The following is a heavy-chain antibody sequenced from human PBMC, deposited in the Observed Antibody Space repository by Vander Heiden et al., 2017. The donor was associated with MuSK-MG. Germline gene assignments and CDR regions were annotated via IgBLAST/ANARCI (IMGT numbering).Heavy chain of an antibody. J-gene: IGHJ4*02. CDR2: INHSGST. D-gene: IGHD6-13*01. V-gene: IGHV4-34*01. Sequence: QVQLQQWGAGLLKPSETLSLTCAVYGGSFSGYYWSWIRQPPGKGLEWIGEINHSGSTNYNPSLKSRVTISVDTSKNQFSLKLSSVTAADTAVYYCARGWRIAAAGNYFDYWGQGTLVTVSS. CDR1: GGSFSGYY. CDR3: ARGWRIAAAGNYFDY.